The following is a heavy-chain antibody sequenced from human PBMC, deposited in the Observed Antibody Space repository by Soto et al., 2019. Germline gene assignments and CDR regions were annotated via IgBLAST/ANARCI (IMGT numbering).Heavy chain of an antibody. CDR2: IYYSGST. D-gene: IGHD2-15*01. V-gene: IGHV4-30-4*02. CDR1: GGSISSGDYY. Sequence: PSETLSLTCTVSGGSISSGDYYWGWIRQPPGKGLEWIGYIYYSGSTYYNPSLKSRVTISVDNSKNTLYLQMNSLRAEDTAVYYCARPPVIDIVVPPDYWGQGTLVTVSS. CDR3: ARPPVIDIVVPPDY. J-gene: IGHJ4*02.